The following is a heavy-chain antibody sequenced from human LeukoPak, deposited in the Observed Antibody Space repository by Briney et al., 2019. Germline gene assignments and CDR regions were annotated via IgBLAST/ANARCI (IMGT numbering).Heavy chain of an antibody. V-gene: IGHV1-69*05. CDR1: GGTFSSSA. Sequence: ASVKVSCKASGGTFSSSAISWVRQAPGQGLEWMGGIIPIFGTANYAQKFQGRVTMTRNTSISTAYMELSSLGSEDTAVYYCARGEGGSWYYYWGQGTLVTVSS. J-gene: IGHJ4*02. CDR3: ARGEGGSWYYY. D-gene: IGHD6-13*01. CDR2: IIPIFGTA.